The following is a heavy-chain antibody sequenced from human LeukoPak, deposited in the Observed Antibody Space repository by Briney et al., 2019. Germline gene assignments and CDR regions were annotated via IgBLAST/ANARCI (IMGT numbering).Heavy chain of an antibody. CDR1: GGSISSYY. J-gene: IGHJ6*02. V-gene: IGHV4-59*08. CDR3: ATTWSRGGYGMDV. CDR2: IYYSGST. Sequence: SETLSLTCTVSGGSISSYYWSWIRQPPGKGLDWIGYIYYSGSTNYNPSLKSQVTISVDTSKNQFSLRLSSVTAADTAVYYCATTWSRGGYGMDVWGQGTTVTVSS. D-gene: IGHD3-10*01.